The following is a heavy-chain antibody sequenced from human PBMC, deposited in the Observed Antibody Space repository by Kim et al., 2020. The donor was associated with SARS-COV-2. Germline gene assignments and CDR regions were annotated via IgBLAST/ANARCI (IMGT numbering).Heavy chain of an antibody. CDR3: AKPVLRGDNFRYYGMDA. Sequence: GGSLRLSCAASGFTFSTYGMHWVRQAPGKGLEWVALISYDGSNKYYADSVKGRFTISRDNSKNTLYLQMDSLRAEDTAVYYCAKPVLRGDNFRYYGMDA. D-gene: IGHD3-10*01. J-gene: IGHJ6*01. V-gene: IGHV3-30*18. CDR1: GFTFSTYG. CDR2: ISYDGSNK.